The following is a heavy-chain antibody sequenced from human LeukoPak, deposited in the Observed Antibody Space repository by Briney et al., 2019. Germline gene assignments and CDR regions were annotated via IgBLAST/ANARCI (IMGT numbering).Heavy chain of an antibody. Sequence: GGSLRLSCAASGFTFSSYSMSWVRQAPGKGLEWVSYISSSSSTIYYADSVKGRFTISRDNAKNSLYLQMSSLRAEDTAVYYCARDGTPYYYDSSGYFSGFDYWGQGTLVTVSS. D-gene: IGHD3-22*01. V-gene: IGHV3-48*01. CDR2: ISSSSSTI. CDR1: GFTFSSYS. J-gene: IGHJ4*02. CDR3: ARDGTPYYYDSSGYFSGFDY.